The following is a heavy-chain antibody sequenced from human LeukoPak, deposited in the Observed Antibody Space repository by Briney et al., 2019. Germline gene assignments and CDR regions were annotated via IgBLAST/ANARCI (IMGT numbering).Heavy chain of an antibody. CDR1: GGTFTSYT. D-gene: IGHD1-26*01. V-gene: IGHV1-69*16. J-gene: IGHJ3*02. CDR3: ARADGVGANDAFDI. Sequence: SVKVSCKASGGTFTSYTISWVRQAPGQGLEWMGRIIPLLGVANYAQKFQGRVTITTDESTSTAYMELSSLRSEDTAVYYCARADGVGANDAFDIWGQGTMVTVSS. CDR2: IIPLLGVA.